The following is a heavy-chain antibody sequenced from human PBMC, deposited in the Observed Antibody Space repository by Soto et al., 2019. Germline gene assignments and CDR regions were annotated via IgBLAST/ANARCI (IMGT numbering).Heavy chain of an antibody. V-gene: IGHV6-1*01. CDR3: ARGPATTMGTFDI. CDR1: GDSVSSNSAA. D-gene: IGHD5-18*01. Sequence: SQTLSLTCAISGDSVSSNSAAWNWIRQSPSRGLEWLGRTYYRSKWYSSYAVSVKSRITINPDTSKNQFSLQLNSVTPEDTAVYYCARGPATTMGTFDIWGQGTVLTVSS. CDR2: TYYRSKWYS. J-gene: IGHJ3*02.